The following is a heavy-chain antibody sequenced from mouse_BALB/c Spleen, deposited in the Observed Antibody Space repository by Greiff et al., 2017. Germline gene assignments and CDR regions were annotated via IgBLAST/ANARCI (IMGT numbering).Heavy chain of an antibody. V-gene: IGHV1-9*01. J-gene: IGHJ4*01. Sequence: QVQLKQSGAELMKPGASVKISCKATGYTFSSYWIEWVKQRPGHGLEWIGEILPGSGSTNYNEKFKGKATFTADTSSNTAYMQLSSLTSEDSAVYYCARFGNYSYAMDDWGQGTSVTVSS. CDR3: ARFGNYSYAMDD. D-gene: IGHD2-1*01. CDR2: ILPGSGST. CDR1: GYTFSSYW.